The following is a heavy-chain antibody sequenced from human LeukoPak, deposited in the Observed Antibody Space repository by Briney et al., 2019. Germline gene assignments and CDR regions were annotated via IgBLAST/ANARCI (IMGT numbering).Heavy chain of an antibody. CDR3: ARDGGVMVRGVI. D-gene: IGHD3-10*01. J-gene: IGHJ4*02. Sequence: KPGGSLRLSCAASGFTFSNYWMTWVRQSPGKGLEWIGYIYYSGSTYYNPSLKSRVTISVDTSKNQFSLKLSSVTAADTAVYYCARDGGVMVRGVIWGRGTLVTVSS. CDR1: GFTFSNYW. CDR2: IYYSGST. V-gene: IGHV4-59*06.